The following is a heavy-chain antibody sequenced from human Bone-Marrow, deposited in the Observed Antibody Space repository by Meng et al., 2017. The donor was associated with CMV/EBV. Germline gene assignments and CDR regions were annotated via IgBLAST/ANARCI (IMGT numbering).Heavy chain of an antibody. D-gene: IGHD4-23*01. J-gene: IGHJ4*02. CDR2: IYHSGST. Sequence: QVQLQEAGPGMVKPSGTLSLTCPVAGGSISSNNWWSWVRQPPGKGLEWIGEIYHSGSTNYNPSLESRVTISVDKSKNQLSLKLNSVTAADTAVYYCARDLGTVAPGYWGQGTLVTVSS. V-gene: IGHV4-4*02. CDR3: ARDLGTVAPGY. CDR1: GGSISSNNW.